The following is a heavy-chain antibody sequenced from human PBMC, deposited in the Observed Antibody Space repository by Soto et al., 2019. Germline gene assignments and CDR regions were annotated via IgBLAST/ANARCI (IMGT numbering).Heavy chain of an antibody. CDR3: ARDHLLTGSTGCLDY. D-gene: IGHD1-20*01. Sequence: EVQLVESGGGLVQPGGSLRLSCAASGFTFSNYWMSWVRQAPGKGLEWVANIKQDGSEKYYVDSVKGRFTISRDNAKNSLYLQMNSLRAEDTAVYFCARDHLLTGSTGCLDYWGQGILVTVSS. V-gene: IGHV3-7*01. CDR1: GFTFSNYW. CDR2: IKQDGSEK. J-gene: IGHJ4*02.